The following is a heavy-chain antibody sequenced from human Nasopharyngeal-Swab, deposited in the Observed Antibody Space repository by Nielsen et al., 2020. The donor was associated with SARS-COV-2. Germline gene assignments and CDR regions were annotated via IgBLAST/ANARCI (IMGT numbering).Heavy chain of an antibody. CDR3: AREYIFERFDP. Sequence: ASVKVSCKASGGTFTGYYMNWVRQAPGQGLEWMGRINPNRGGTNYAQKFQGRVTMTRDTSIGTAYMELSRLRSDDTAVYYCAREYIFERFDPWGQGTLVTVSS. CDR1: GGTFTGYY. D-gene: IGHD3-9*01. CDR2: INPNRGGT. J-gene: IGHJ5*02. V-gene: IGHV1-2*06.